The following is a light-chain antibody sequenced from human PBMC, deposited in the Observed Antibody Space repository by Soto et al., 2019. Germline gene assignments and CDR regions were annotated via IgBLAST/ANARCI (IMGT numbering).Light chain of an antibody. CDR3: SSYAGNNNYV. Sequence: QSVLTQPPSASGSPGQSVTFSCTGTSSDIGDYNYISWYQQHPGKAPKLMIYEVTKRPSGVPDRVSGSKSGNTASLTVSGLQADDDADYYCSSYAGNNNYVFGTGPKVTVL. V-gene: IGLV2-8*01. CDR1: SSDIGDYNY. J-gene: IGLJ1*01. CDR2: EVT.